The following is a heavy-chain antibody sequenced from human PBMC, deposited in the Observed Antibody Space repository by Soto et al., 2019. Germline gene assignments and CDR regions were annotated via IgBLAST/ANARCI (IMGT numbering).Heavy chain of an antibody. CDR3: ARRLNLGSFDH. V-gene: IGHV4-59*01. CDR1: GVSLTGYH. CDR2: VYYSGSV. J-gene: IGHJ5*02. D-gene: IGHD3-10*01. Sequence: PSETLSLTCNVSGVSLTGYHWNWIRQPPGKTLEWIGSVYYSGSVSYNPSLKGRASISVDRSKNQFSLRLTSVTAADTAVYYCARRLNLGSFDHWGQGTLVTVSS.